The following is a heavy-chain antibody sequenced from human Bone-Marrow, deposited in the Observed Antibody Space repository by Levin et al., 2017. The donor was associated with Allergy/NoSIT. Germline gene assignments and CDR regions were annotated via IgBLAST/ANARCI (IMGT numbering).Heavy chain of an antibody. Sequence: TASETLSLTCIVSGGSISRGGYHWTWIRQHAGKGLEWIGYIYYSGSTYYNPSLKSRAMISVDTSKNQFSLKVSSATAADTAVYYCAREDGSTFDYWGQGTLVTVSS. CDR3: AREDGSTFDY. CDR1: GGSISRGGYH. V-gene: IGHV4-31*03. CDR2: IYYSGST. J-gene: IGHJ4*02. D-gene: IGHD2-2*03.